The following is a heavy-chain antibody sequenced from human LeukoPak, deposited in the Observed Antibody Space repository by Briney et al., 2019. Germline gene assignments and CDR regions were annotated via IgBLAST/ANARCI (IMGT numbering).Heavy chain of an antibody. Sequence: SETLSLTCTISGGSISSSSYYWGWIRQPPGKGLEWIGSIYYSGSTYYNPSLKSRVTISVDTSKNQFSLKLSSVTAADTAVYYCARVVSYDYGDLPDYWGQGTLVTVSS. CDR1: GGSISSSSYY. D-gene: IGHD4-17*01. J-gene: IGHJ4*02. CDR2: IYYSGST. V-gene: IGHV4-39*07. CDR3: ARVVSYDYGDLPDY.